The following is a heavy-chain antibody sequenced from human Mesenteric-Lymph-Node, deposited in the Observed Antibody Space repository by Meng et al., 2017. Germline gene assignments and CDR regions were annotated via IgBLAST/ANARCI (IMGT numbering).Heavy chain of an antibody. CDR3: AKEPSYSSGGEIGY. V-gene: IGHV3-30*07. CDR2: DDGSNE. J-gene: IGHJ4*02. Sequence: DDGSNEYYADSVKGRFTISRDNSKNTLYLQMNSLRAEDTAVYYCAKEPSYSSGGEIGYWGQGTLVTVSS. D-gene: IGHD6-19*01.